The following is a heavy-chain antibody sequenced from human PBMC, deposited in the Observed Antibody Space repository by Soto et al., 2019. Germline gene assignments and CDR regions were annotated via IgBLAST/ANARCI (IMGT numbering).Heavy chain of an antibody. D-gene: IGHD6-6*01. V-gene: IGHV4-30-4*01. CDR1: GGSISSGDYY. CDR3: ARERPDGAGLDP. Sequence: QVQLQESGPGLVKPSQTLSLTCTVSGGSISSGDYYWSWIRQPPGKGLEWIGYIYHSGSTYYNPSLKSRVTIAVDTSKNQFSLKLSSVTAADTAVYYCARERPDGAGLDPWGQGTLVTVSS. CDR2: IYHSGST. J-gene: IGHJ5*02.